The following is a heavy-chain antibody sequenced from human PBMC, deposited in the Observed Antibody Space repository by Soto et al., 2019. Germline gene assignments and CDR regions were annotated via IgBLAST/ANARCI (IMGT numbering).Heavy chain of an antibody. CDR2: IYASGRT. D-gene: IGHD6-19*01. Sequence: PSETLSLTCTVSGGSISSYYWSWIRQPAGRGLEWIGRIYASGRTNYSPSLKSRVTMSVDTSKDQFSLKLSSVTAADTAVYYCAAVAGTGYFDYWGQGTLVTVSS. J-gene: IGHJ4*02. V-gene: IGHV4-4*07. CDR3: AAVAGTGYFDY. CDR1: GGSISSYY.